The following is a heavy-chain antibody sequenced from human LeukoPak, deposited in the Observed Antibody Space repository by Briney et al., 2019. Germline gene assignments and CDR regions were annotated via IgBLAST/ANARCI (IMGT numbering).Heavy chain of an antibody. CDR1: GFTFGSYG. V-gene: IGHV3-33*01. D-gene: IGHD5-12*01. J-gene: IGHJ4*02. CDR2: IWYDGSNK. Sequence: GRSLRLSCAASGFTFGSYGMHWVRQAPGKGLEWGAVIWYDGSNKYYADSVKGRFTISKDNSKNTLYLQMNSLRAEDTAVYYCARAHSGYDSAVDCWGQGTLVTVSS. CDR3: ARAHSGYDSAVDC.